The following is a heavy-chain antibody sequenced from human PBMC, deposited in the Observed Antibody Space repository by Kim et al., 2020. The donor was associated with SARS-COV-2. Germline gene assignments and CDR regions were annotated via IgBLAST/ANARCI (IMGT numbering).Heavy chain of an antibody. V-gene: IGHV1-46*01. Sequence: ASVKVSCKASGYTFTSYYMHWVRQAPGQGLEWMGIINPSGGSTSYAQKFQGRVTMTRDTSTSTVYMELSSLRSEDTAVYYCARDRGVRFLEWLLFYWGQGTLVTVSS. D-gene: IGHD3-3*01. J-gene: IGHJ4*02. CDR1: GYTFTSYY. CDR3: ARDRGVRFLEWLLFY. CDR2: INPSGGST.